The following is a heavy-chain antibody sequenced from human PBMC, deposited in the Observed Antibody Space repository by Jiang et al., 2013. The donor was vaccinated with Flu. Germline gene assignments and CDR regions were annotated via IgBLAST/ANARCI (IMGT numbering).Heavy chain of an antibody. CDR1: GFRFDSYA. Sequence: VQLLESGGGWVQPGGSLRLSCAASGFRFDSYAMSWVRQAPGKGLEWVSAVSRTGDDTYYADSVRGRFAISRDNSKNTLYLQMDNLRAGDTAVYYCAKGAGGVGGTDLWGQGSLVTVSS. CDR2: VSRTGDDT. CDR3: AKGAGGVGGTDL. V-gene: IGHV3-23*01. D-gene: IGHD1-26*01. J-gene: IGHJ5*02.